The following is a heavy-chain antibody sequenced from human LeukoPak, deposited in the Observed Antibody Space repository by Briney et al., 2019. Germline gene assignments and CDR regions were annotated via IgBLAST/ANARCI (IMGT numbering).Heavy chain of an antibody. D-gene: IGHD4-17*01. J-gene: IGHJ4*02. V-gene: IGHV1-2*02. CDR2: INPNSGGT. Sequence: ASVKVSCKASGFTFTSSAMQWVRQARGQRLEWMGWINPNSGGTNYAQKFQGRVTMTRDTSISTAYMELSRLRSDDTAVYYCARDRVSVTTLMDYWGQGTLVTVSS. CDR3: ARDRVSVTTLMDY. CDR1: GFTFTSSA.